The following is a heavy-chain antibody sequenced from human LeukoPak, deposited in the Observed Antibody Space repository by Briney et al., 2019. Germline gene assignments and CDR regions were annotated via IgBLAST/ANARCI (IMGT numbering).Heavy chain of an antibody. CDR2: LYYSGST. V-gene: IGHV4-39*01. CDR1: GGSISSSSYY. J-gene: IGHJ4*02. Sequence: SETLSLTCTVSGGSISSSSYYWGWVRHPPGKGLEWIGSLYYSGSTYYNPSLKSRVTIFVDTSRNQFSLKLSSVTAADTAVYYCARHSSVLPFDYWGQGTLVTVSS. D-gene: IGHD3-10*01. CDR3: ARHSSVLPFDY.